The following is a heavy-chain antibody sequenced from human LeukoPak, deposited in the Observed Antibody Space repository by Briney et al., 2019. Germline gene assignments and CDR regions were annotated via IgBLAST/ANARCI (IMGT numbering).Heavy chain of an antibody. V-gene: IGHV1-69*06. CDR2: IIPIFGTA. Sequence: ASVKVSFKASGGTFSSYAISWVRQAPGQGLEWMGGIIPIFGTANYAQKSQGRVTITADKSTSTAYMELSSLRSEDTAVYYCARAGTPSYYDILTGCDYWGQGTLVTVSS. J-gene: IGHJ4*02. CDR1: GGTFSSYA. CDR3: ARAGTPSYYDILTGCDY. D-gene: IGHD3-9*01.